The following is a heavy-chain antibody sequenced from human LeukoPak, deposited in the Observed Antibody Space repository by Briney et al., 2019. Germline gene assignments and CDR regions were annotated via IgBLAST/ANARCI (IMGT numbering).Heavy chain of an antibody. CDR1: GYRFSTYW. J-gene: IGHJ4*02. CDR2: IYPADSDT. CDR3: ARHLKGDY. V-gene: IGHV5-51*01. Sequence: GESLKISCKASGYRFSTYWIGWVRQMPGKGLEWMGIIYPADSDTRYSPSFQGQVTISADKSISTAYLQWSSLRASDTAIYYCARHLKGDYWGQGTLVTVSS.